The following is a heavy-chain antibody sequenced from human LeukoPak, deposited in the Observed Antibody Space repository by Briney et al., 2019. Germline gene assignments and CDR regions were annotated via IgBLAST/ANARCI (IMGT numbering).Heavy chain of an antibody. J-gene: IGHJ4*02. CDR1: VVSISRYY. Sequence: SETLSPTCSVSVVSISRYYWSWIRQPPGRELEWVGYIYFSGSINYNPSLKSRVTISADTSKNQLSLKLSSVTAADTAVYYCARSSGYTYGSDYWGQGTWSPSPQ. D-gene: IGHD5-18*01. V-gene: IGHV4-59*08. CDR3: ARSSGYTYGSDY. CDR2: IYFSGSI.